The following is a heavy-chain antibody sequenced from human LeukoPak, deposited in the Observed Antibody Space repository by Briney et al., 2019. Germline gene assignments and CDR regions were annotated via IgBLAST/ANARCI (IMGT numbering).Heavy chain of an antibody. CDR2: INHSGST. CDR3: ARGYYGSGSHCCHMDV. Sequence: PSETLSLTCAVYVGSFSGYYWSWIRQPPGMGLEWIGEINHSGSTNYNSSLKSRVTISVDTSKNQFSLKLSSVTAADTAVYYCARGYYGSGSHCCHMDVWGKGTTITVS. D-gene: IGHD3-10*01. J-gene: IGHJ6*03. CDR1: VGSFSGYY. V-gene: IGHV4-34*01.